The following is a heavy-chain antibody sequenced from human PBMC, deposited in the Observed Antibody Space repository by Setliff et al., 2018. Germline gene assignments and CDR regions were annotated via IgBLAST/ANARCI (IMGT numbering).Heavy chain of an antibody. Sequence: KTGGSLRLSCAGSGFTFSDSYMSWIRQAPGKGLEWVAYITSSGSTTFYADSVKGRFTISRDNDKKSLYLQMNSLRAEDTAMYYCLLPCTSGWHNWADPWGQGTLVTVSS. D-gene: IGHD6-19*01. CDR1: GFTFSDSY. V-gene: IGHV3-11*01. J-gene: IGHJ5*02. CDR3: LLPCTSGWHNWADP. CDR2: ITSSGSTT.